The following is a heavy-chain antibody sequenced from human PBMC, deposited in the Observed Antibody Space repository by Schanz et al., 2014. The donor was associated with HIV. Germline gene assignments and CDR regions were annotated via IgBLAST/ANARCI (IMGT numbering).Heavy chain of an antibody. Sequence: EVQLLESGGGLVQPGGSLRLSCAASGFTFSNYAMSWVRQAPGKGLEWASSISESGGRTYYADSVNGRFTISRDNSKNTLYLQMTTLRTEDTAVYYCAKPEYDSSGNSQSHFDYWGQGTLVTVSS. J-gene: IGHJ4*02. V-gene: IGHV3-23*01. CDR1: GFTFSNYA. CDR2: ISESGGRT. CDR3: AKPEYDSSGNSQSHFDY. D-gene: IGHD3-22*01.